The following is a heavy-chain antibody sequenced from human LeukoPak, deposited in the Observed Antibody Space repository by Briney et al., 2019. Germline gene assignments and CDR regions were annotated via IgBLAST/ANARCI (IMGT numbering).Heavy chain of an antibody. D-gene: IGHD5-24*01. CDR2: VKGDGSFT. J-gene: IGHJ4*02. CDR3: VRDEDDFNLDY. V-gene: IGHV3-74*01. Sequence: GGSLRLSCAASGFTFSSYWMHGVRQAPGKGLVWVSRVKGDGSFTNYADSVYGRFTISRDNAKNTLYLHMHSLRAEDTAVYYCVRDEDDFNLDYWGQGSLVTVSS. CDR1: GFTFSSYW.